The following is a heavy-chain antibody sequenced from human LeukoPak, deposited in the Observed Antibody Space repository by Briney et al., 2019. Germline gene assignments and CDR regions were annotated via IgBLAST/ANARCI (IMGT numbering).Heavy chain of an antibody. J-gene: IGHJ4*02. Sequence: PGGSLRLSCAASGCTVSSNSMSWVRQAPGKGLVWVSVIYTGGTTYYADSVKGRFTISRDNSKNTLYLQMNSLRAEDTAVYYCARDVAAPGGVYFDYWGQGTLVTVSS. CDR3: ARDVAAPGGVYFDY. D-gene: IGHD3-16*01. CDR2: IYTGGTT. CDR1: GCTVSSNS. V-gene: IGHV3-66*01.